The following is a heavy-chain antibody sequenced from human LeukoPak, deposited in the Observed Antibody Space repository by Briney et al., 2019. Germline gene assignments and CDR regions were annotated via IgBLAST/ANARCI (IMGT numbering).Heavy chain of an antibody. Sequence: PGGSLRLSCAASGFTVDSNYLSWVRQAPGKGLEWVAVISYDGSNKYYADSVKGRFTISRDNSKNTLYLQMNSLRAEDTAVYYCARDAVVHYYYGMDVWGQGTTVTVSS. CDR2: ISYDGSNK. J-gene: IGHJ6*02. CDR1: GFTVDSNY. CDR3: ARDAVVHYYYGMDV. D-gene: IGHD3-10*01. V-gene: IGHV3-30-3*01.